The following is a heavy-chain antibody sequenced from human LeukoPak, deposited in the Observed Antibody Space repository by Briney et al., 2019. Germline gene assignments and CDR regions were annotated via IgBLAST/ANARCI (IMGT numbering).Heavy chain of an antibody. Sequence: RGSLRLSCAASGFTFSSYSMNWVRQAPGKGLEWVSSISSSSYIYYADSVKGRFTISRDNAKNSLYLQMNSLRAEDTAVYYCARDPDYDSTNDWGQGTLVTVSS. V-gene: IGHV3-21*01. D-gene: IGHD3-22*01. CDR1: GFTFSSYS. CDR2: ISSSSYI. J-gene: IGHJ4*02. CDR3: ARDPDYDSTND.